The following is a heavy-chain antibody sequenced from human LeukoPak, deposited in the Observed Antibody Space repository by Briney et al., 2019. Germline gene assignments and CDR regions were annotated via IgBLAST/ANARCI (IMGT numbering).Heavy chain of an antibody. CDR1: GFTFSSYG. V-gene: IGHV3-30*18. Sequence: GGSLRLSCAASGFTFSSYGMHWVRQAPGKGLEWVAVISYDGSNKYYADSVKGRFTISRDNSKNTLYLQMNSLRAEDTAVYYCAKGSYYYDSSGSPGDYWGQGTLVTVSS. CDR2: ISYDGSNK. CDR3: AKGSYYYDSSGSPGDY. D-gene: IGHD3-22*01. J-gene: IGHJ4*02.